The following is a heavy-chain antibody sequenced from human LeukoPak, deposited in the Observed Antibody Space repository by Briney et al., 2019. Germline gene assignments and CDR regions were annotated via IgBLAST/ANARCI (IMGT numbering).Heavy chain of an antibody. J-gene: IGHJ3*02. V-gene: IGHV3-7*03. D-gene: IGHD6-6*01. CDR1: GFTVSGNY. CDR2: IKQDGAEK. Sequence: GGSLRLSCAASGFTVSGNYMSWVRQAPGKGLEWVANIKQDGAEKDYVASVRGRFTISRDNAKNSLYLQVNSLRAEDTAVYYCARVYSSSSGKNAFDIWGQGTMVTVSS. CDR3: ARVYSSSSGKNAFDI.